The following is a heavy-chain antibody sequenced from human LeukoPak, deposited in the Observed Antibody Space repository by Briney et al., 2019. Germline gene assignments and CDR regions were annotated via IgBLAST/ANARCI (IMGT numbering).Heavy chain of an antibody. CDR1: GYGFSTSW. Sequence: GESLKISCKSSGYGFSTSWIGWVRQMPGKGLEWMGIIYPGDSDTRYSPSVQGQVTISADKSINTAYLQWSSLQASDTAMYFCARQGNWFDPWGQGTLVTVSS. CDR2: IYPGDSDT. CDR3: ARQGNWFDP. J-gene: IGHJ5*02. V-gene: IGHV5-51*01.